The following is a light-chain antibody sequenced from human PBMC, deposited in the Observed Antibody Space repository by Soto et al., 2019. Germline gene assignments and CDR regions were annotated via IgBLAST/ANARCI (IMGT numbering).Light chain of an antibody. CDR2: EVS. CDR1: ISDVGAYNY. Sequence: QSALTQPASVSGSPGQSITISCTGTISDVGAYNYVSWYQQLPGKAPKLMIYEVSNRPSGVSFRLSGSKSGNTASLTISGLQAEDEADYFCSSYTTSTTWLFGGGTKLTVL. CDR3: SSYTTSTTWL. J-gene: IGLJ3*02. V-gene: IGLV2-14*01.